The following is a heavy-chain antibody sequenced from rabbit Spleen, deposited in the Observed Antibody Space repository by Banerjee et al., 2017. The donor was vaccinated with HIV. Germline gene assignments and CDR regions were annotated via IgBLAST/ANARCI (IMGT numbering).Heavy chain of an antibody. V-gene: IGHV1S40*01. Sequence: QSLEESGGGLVKPGGTLTLTYTASGFSFSSSYYMCWVRQAPGKGLEWIACIDAGSSGFTYFATWAKGRFTISKTSSTTVTLQMTRLTAADTATYFCARDTSSSFSSYGMDLWGQGTLVTVS. CDR3: ARDTSSSFSSYGMDL. CDR2: IDAGSSGFT. CDR1: GFSFSSSYY. D-gene: IGHD1-1*01. J-gene: IGHJ6*01.